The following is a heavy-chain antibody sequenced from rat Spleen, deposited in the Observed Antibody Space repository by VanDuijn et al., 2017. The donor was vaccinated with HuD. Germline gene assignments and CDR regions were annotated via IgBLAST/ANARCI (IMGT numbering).Heavy chain of an antibody. Sequence: EVQLVESGGGLVQPGNSLKLSCAASGFTFSDYAMAWVRQSPKKGLAWVATIIYDGSSTYYRDSVKGRFSISRDNSKNTLYLQMDSLRSEDTATYYCATRDGGYPHWGQGVMVTVSS. D-gene: IGHD1-11*01. V-gene: IGHV5-7*01. CDR1: GFTFSDYA. CDR2: IIYDGSST. CDR3: ATRDGGYPH. J-gene: IGHJ2*01.